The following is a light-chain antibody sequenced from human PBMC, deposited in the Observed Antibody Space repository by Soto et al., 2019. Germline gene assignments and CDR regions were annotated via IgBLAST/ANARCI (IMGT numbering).Light chain of an antibody. CDR1: QAISNF. V-gene: IGKV1-27*01. CDR2: GSS. CDR3: QKYDSDPRT. Sequence: DIQMTQTPSSLSASVGDRVTIACRASQAISNFLAWYQQKPGKVPTLLVYGSSTLQSGVPSRFSGSGSGTDFTLTISSLQPEDAATYYCQKYDSDPRTFGQGTKVDNK. J-gene: IGKJ1*01.